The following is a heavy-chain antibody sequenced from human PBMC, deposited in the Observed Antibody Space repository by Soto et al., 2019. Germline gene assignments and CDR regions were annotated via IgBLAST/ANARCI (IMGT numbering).Heavy chain of an antibody. J-gene: IGHJ4*02. CDR1: GGTFSSYA. D-gene: IGHD6-13*01. V-gene: IGHV1-69*13. CDR2: IIPIFGTA. Sequence: ASVKVSCKASGGTFSSYAISWVRQAPGQGLEWMGGIIPIFGTANYAQKFQGRVTITADESTSTAYMELSSLRSEDTAVYYCARDSPSPYSSQNYYFDYWGQGTLVTVSS. CDR3: ARDSPSPYSSQNYYFDY.